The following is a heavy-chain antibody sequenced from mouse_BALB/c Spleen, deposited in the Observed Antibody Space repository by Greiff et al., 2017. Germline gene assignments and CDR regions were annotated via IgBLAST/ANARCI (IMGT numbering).Heavy chain of an antibody. V-gene: IGHV5-6*01. J-gene: IGHJ2*01. CDR2: ISSGGSYT. Sequence: VHLVESGGDLVKPGGSLKLSCAASGFTFSSYGMSWVRQTPDKRLEWVATISSGGSYTYYPDSVKGRFTITRDNAKNTLYLQMSSMKSEDTAMYYCARLGVTTVSNCFDYGGQGTTLTVSS. CDR1: GFTFSSYG. CDR3: ARLGVTTVSNCFDY. D-gene: IGHD1-1*01.